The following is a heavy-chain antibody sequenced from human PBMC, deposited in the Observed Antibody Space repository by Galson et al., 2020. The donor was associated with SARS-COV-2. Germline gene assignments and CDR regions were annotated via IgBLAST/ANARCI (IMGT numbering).Heavy chain of an antibody. CDR3: ATGPIVATTYNCFDP. J-gene: IGHJ5*02. CDR1: GYTLNELS. V-gene: IGHV1-24*01. D-gene: IGHD5-12*01. CDR2: FDPEDGET. Sequence: GASLKISCKVSGYTLNELSMHWVRQAPGKGLEWMGGFDPEDGETIYAQKFQGRVTMTEDTSTDTAYMELRSLRSEDTAVYYCATGPIVATTYNCFDPWGQGTLVTVSS.